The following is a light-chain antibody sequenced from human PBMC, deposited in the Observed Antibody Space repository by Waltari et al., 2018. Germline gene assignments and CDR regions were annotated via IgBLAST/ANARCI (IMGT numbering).Light chain of an antibody. CDR2: GAS. V-gene: IGKV3D-15*03. J-gene: IGKJ1*01. CDR1: QSISSN. CDR3: HQYNNWPPGT. Sequence: EIVMTQSPATLSVSPGERATLSCRASQSISSNLAWYQQKTGQAPRLRIYGASIRATGIPDRFSGSGSATEFTLTISILQSEDFAVYYCHQYNNWPPGTFGQGTKVEIK.